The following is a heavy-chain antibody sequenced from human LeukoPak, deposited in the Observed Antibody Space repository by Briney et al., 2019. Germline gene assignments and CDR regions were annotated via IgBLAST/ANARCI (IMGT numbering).Heavy chain of an antibody. V-gene: IGHV4-59*01. J-gene: IGHJ3*02. D-gene: IGHD5-18*01. Sequence: PSETLSLTCTVSGDSISTYYWSWIRQPPGKGLEWIAYTDYRGSTTYNPSLRSRVTISVDTSRNQFSLKLYSVTAADTAVYYCARSRSGYSYDHAAFDIWGQGTMVTVSS. CDR2: TDYRGST. CDR1: GDSISTYY. CDR3: ARSRSGYSYDHAAFDI.